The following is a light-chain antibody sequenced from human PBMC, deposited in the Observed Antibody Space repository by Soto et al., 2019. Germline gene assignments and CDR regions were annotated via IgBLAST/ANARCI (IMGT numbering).Light chain of an antibody. CDR2: DVS. CDR1: STEVGGYNY. J-gene: IGLJ1*01. V-gene: IGLV2-11*01. Sequence: QSVLTQPPSMSGAPGQSGTISCPGTSTEVGGYNYVSWYQQHPGKVPKLILYDVSKRPSGVPDRFSGSKSGNTASLTISGLQAEDEADYYCCSYAGRDTLYVFGGGTKVTVL. CDR3: CSYAGRDTLYV.